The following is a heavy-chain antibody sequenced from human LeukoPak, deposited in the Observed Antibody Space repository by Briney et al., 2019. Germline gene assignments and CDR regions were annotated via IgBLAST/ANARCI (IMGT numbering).Heavy chain of an antibody. Sequence: SGESLNISCKGSGYSFTSYWISWVRQMPGKGLEWMGRIDPSDSYTNYSPSFQGHVTISADKSISTAYLQWSSLKASDTAMYYCARLLTHFYDSSGYYYFDSWGQGTLVTVSS. D-gene: IGHD3-22*01. CDR1: GYSFTSYW. CDR2: IDPSDSYT. V-gene: IGHV5-10-1*01. CDR3: ARLLTHFYDSSGYYYFDS. J-gene: IGHJ4*02.